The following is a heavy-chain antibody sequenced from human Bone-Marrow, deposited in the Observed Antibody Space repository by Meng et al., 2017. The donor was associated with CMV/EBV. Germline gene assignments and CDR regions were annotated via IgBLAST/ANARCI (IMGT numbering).Heavy chain of an antibody. D-gene: IGHD1-20*01. CDR3: ARGGEGYNWNDIPFH. J-gene: IGHJ4*02. CDR2: INYSGKI. CDR1: GGSFSGYY. V-gene: IGHV4-34*01. Sequence: SETLSLTCDVYGGSFSGYYWTWIRQPPGKGLEWIGEINYSGKINYNPSLKSRVTISIDTSKNQFSLKLTSVTAADTAVYYCARGGEGYNWNDIPFHWGQGTLVTVSS.